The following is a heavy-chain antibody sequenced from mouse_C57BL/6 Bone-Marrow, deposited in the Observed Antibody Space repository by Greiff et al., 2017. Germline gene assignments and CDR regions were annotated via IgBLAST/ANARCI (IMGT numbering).Heavy chain of an antibody. CDR2: IYPRDGST. CDR1: GYTFTSYD. CDR3: ARVEFDGISGDWYFDV. Sequence: QVQLQQSGPELVKPGASVKLSCKASGYTFTSYDLNWVKQRPGQGLEWIGWIYPRDGSTKYNEKFKGKATLTVDTSSSTAYMELHSLTSEDSAVYFCARVEFDGISGDWYFDVWDAGTTVTVSA. V-gene: IGHV1-85*01. J-gene: IGHJ1*01. D-gene: IGHD1-1*01.